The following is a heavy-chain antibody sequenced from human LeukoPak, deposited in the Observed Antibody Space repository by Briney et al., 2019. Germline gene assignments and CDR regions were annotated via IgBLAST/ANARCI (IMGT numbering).Heavy chain of an antibody. CDR3: AKEGSSDYYYGMDV. CDR2: IWYDGSNK. Sequence: PGGSLRLSCAASGFTFSSYGMHWVRQAPGKGLEWMAVIWYDGSNKYYADSVKGRFTISRDNSKNTLYLQMSSLRAEDTAVYYCAKEGSSDYYYGMDVWGRGTTVIVSS. V-gene: IGHV3-33*06. J-gene: IGHJ6*02. CDR1: GFTFSSYG.